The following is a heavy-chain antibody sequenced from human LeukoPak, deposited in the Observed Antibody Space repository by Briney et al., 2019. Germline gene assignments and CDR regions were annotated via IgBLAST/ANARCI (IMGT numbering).Heavy chain of an antibody. V-gene: IGHV3-23*01. CDR2: LVSGGAP. CDR3: ARQLGSCTRGTCYFDS. J-gene: IGHJ4*02. CDR1: GFTFSSYA. Sequence: GGSLRLSCAASGFTFSSYAMSWVRQAPGKGLEWVSALVSGGAPYYADSVKGRFTMSRGNSKNSLYLQMNSLRAEDTAVYYCARQLGSCTRGTCYFDSWGQGTLVTVSS. D-gene: IGHD2-8*01.